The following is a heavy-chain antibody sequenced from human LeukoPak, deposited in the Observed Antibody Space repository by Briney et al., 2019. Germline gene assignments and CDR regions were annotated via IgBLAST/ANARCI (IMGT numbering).Heavy chain of an antibody. CDR3: ARSGITMVRGAKGFDY. CDR2: IYTSGST. CDR1: GGSISSYY. V-gene: IGHV4-4*07. J-gene: IGHJ4*02. D-gene: IGHD3-10*01. Sequence: SETLSLTCTVSGGSISSYYWSWIRQPAGKGLEWIGRIYTSGSTNYNPSLKSRVTISVDTSKNQFSLKLSSVTAADTAVYYCARSGITMVRGAKGFDYWGQGTLVTVSS.